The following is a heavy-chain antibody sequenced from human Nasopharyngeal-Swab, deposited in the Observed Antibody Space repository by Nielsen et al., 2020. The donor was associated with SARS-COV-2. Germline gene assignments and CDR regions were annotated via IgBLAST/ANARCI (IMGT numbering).Heavy chain of an antibody. J-gene: IGHJ3*02. Sequence: GESLKLSCAASGFTFRSYTMNWVRQAPGRGLEWVSSISSGSSFLYFADSVKGRFTFSRDNAKNSLYLQMNSLRAEDTAVYYCARVYCSSSSCYTGFDIWGQGTMVTVSS. CDR2: ISSGSSFL. V-gene: IGHV3-21*01. D-gene: IGHD2-2*02. CDR1: GFTFRSYT. CDR3: ARVYCSSSSCYTGFDI.